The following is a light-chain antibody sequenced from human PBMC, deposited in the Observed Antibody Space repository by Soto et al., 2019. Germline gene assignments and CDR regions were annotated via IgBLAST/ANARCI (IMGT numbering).Light chain of an antibody. V-gene: IGKV1-8*01. Sequence: AIRMTQSPSAFSASTGDRVTITCRASQGISTYLAWYQQKPGKALKLLIYAASTLQSGVPSSFSGSGSGTDFNLTISGLQSEDCANYYCQQYYSYGTFGRGTKVEIK. CDR1: QGISTY. CDR2: AAS. CDR3: QQYYSYGT. J-gene: IGKJ1*01.